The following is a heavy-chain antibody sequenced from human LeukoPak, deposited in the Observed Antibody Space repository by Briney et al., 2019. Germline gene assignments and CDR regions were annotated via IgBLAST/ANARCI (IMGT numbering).Heavy chain of an antibody. V-gene: IGHV3-21*01. CDR3: ARVKESVSGGDHVDY. Sequence: GGSLRLSCAASGFTFSSYSMNWVRQAPGKGLEWVSSIISSSSYIYYADSVKGRFTISRDSAKNSLYLQMNSLRAEDTAVYYCARVKESVSGGDHVDYWGQGTLVTVSS. CDR2: IISSSSYI. J-gene: IGHJ4*02. D-gene: IGHD2-21*02. CDR1: GFTFSSYS.